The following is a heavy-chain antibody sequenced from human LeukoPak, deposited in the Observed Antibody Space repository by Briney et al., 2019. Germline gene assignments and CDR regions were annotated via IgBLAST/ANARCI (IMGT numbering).Heavy chain of an antibody. CDR3: ARTPQGYYDSSGYPMYYFDY. V-gene: IGHV4-4*07. CDR1: GGSISSYY. J-gene: IGHJ4*02. CDR2: IYTSGST. Sequence: PSETLSLTCTDSGGSISSYYWSWIRQPAGKGLEWIGRIYTSGSTNYNPSLKSRVTMSVDTSKNQFSLKLSSVTAADTAVYYCARTPQGYYDSSGYPMYYFDYWGQGTLVTVSS. D-gene: IGHD3-22*01.